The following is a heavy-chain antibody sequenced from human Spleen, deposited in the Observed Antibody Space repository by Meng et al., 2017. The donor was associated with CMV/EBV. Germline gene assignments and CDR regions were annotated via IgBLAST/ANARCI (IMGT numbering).Heavy chain of an antibody. CDR1: FIMYQ. D-gene: IGHD3-3*01. Sequence: FIMYQIHWVRQAPGQGLEWMGKINPSGGSTSYAQKFQGRVTMTRDTSTSTVYMEVTGLRSEDTAVYYCARDQTATHAIFGVAQNWFDPWGQGTLVTVSS. CDR2: INPSGGST. J-gene: IGHJ5*02. V-gene: IGHV1-46*01. CDR3: ARDQTATHAIFGVAQNWFDP.